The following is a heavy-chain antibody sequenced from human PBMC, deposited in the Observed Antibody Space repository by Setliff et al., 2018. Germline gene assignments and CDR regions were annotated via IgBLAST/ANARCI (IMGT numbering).Heavy chain of an antibody. CDR2: ISYSGGV. V-gene: IGHV4-39*07. Sequence: ETLSLTCSLSGVTIGGNNYYYWAWIRQPPGKGLEWIGTISYSGGVFYNPSLKSRVAISADTSRIQFSLKLRSVTAADTAVYYCARLCRGVTFACDVFDVWGPGTLVTVS. CDR3: ARLCRGVTFACDVFDV. D-gene: IGHD2-21*02. CDR1: GVTIGGNNYYY. J-gene: IGHJ3*01.